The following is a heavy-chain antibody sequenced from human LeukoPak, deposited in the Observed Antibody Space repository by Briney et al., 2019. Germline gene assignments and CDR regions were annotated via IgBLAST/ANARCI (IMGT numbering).Heavy chain of an antibody. CDR1: GGSISSSSYY. CDR3: ARGEYDSSAYWGYYFEN. Sequence: PSETLSLTCTVSGGSISSSSYYWGWIRQPPGKGLEWIGSIYYSGSTYYNPSLKSRVTISVDTSKNQFSLNLSSVTAADTAVYYCARGEYDSSAYWGYYFENWGQGTLVTVSS. J-gene: IGHJ4*02. V-gene: IGHV4-39*07. CDR2: IYYSGST. D-gene: IGHD3-22*01.